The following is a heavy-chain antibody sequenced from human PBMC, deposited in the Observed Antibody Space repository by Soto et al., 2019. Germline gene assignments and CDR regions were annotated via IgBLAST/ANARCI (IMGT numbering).Heavy chain of an antibody. V-gene: IGHV3-30*18. CDR1: GFTFSSYG. CDR3: AKEIRYFDWWTD. J-gene: IGHJ4*02. Sequence: QVQLVESGGGVVQPGRSLRLSCAASGFTFSSYGMHWVRQAPGKGLEWVAVISYDGSNKYYADSVKGRFTISRDNSKNTLYLQMNSLRAEDTAVYYCAKEIRYFDWWTDWGQGTLVTVSS. D-gene: IGHD3-9*01. CDR2: ISYDGSNK.